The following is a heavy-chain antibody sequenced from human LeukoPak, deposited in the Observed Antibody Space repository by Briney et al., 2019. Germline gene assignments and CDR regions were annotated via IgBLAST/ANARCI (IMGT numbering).Heavy chain of an antibody. CDR1: GLTFRNYG. D-gene: IGHD6-6*01. Sequence: GGSLRLSCVGFGLTFRNYGMNWVSQAPGAGLEWVAGMREDGGQEYYVDSVRGRFTISRDSAKNSPYLQMNSLRVEDTAVYYCVRALSSSSPYWGQGTLVTVSS. CDR2: MREDGGQE. J-gene: IGHJ4*02. CDR3: VRALSSSSPY. V-gene: IGHV3-7*03.